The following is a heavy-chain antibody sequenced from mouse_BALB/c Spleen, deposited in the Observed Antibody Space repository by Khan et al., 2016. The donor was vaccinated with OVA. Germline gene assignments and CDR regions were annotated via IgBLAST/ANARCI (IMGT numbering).Heavy chain of an antibody. CDR3: ARPPYFSYAMDY. Sequence: QIQLLQSGPELKKPGETVKISCKASGYTFTNYGMNWVKQAPGKGLKWMGWINTYTGEPTYADDFKGRFAFSLETSASTAYLQINNLKNEDTATYFCARPPYFSYAMDYWGQGTSVTVSS. V-gene: IGHV9-3-1*01. CDR1: GYTFTNYG. J-gene: IGHJ4*01. D-gene: IGHD2-10*01. CDR2: INTYTGEP.